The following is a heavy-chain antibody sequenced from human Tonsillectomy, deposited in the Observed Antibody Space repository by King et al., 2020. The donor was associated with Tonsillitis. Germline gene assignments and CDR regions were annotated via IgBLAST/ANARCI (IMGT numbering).Heavy chain of an antibody. CDR2: ISYDGSDN. CDR3: AKVRFSWSSGDCSSTSCYGGYGMAV. D-gene: IGHD2-2*01. J-gene: IGHJ6*02. Sequence: EQLVQSGGGVVQPGRSLRLSCAASGFTFSSYGMHWVRQAPGKGLEWVAVISYDGSDNYCADSVKGRFTISRENSKNTLYLQMNNRGAEETAVYYCAKVRFSWSSGDCSSTSCYGGYGMAVWSQGTTVTVPS. V-gene: IGHV3-30*18. CDR1: GFTFSSYG.